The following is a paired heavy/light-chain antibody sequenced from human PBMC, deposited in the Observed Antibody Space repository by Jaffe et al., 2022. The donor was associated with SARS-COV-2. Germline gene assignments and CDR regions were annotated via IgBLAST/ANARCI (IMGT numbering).Heavy chain of an antibody. D-gene: IGHD6-19*01. CDR3: ARPEGSYSSGWHPYFDY. J-gene: IGHJ4*02. Sequence: QVQLLLSGPEVKSPGASVRVSCKASGYTFSTSAMQWVRQAPGQRPEWMGGINIGNGNTKYSQKFQGRVTITRDTSATTVYMELSRLTSEDTAVYYCARPEGSYSSGWHPYFDYWGQGSLVTVSS. CDR2: INIGNGNT. V-gene: IGHV1-3*04. CDR1: GYTFSTSA.
Light chain of an antibody. CDR1: QSVSGTY. CDR2: TVS. V-gene: IGKV3-20*01. CDR3: QQYGGSPEWT. Sequence: EIVLTQSPGTLSLSPGERATLSCRASQSVSGTYLAWYQQKPGQAPRLLMYTVSSRAAGTPDRFSGSGSGTDFTLTISRLEPEDFAVYYCQQYGGSPEWTFGQGTTVEIK. J-gene: IGKJ1*01.